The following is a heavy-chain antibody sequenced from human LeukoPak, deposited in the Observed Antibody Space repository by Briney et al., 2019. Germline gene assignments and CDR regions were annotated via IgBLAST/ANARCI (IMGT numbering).Heavy chain of an antibody. J-gene: IGHJ6*03. Sequence: RSSETLSLTCTVSGDSISTSNSYWGWIRQPPGKGLEWIGSIYYSGNTYYNASLKSRVTISVDTSKNQFSLKLSSVTAADTAVYYCARTTEGYSSSWYPGQPYYYYMDVWGKGTTVTISS. CDR3: ARTTEGYSSSWYPGQPYYYYMDV. CDR2: IYYSGNT. V-gene: IGHV4-39*07. CDR1: GDSISTSNSY. D-gene: IGHD6-13*01.